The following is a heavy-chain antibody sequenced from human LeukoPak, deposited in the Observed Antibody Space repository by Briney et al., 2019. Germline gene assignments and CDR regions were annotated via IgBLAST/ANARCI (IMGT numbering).Heavy chain of an antibody. Sequence: GGSLRLSCAASGFTFSRYWMHWVRQAPGKGLEYVSAISSNGGSTYYANSVKGRFTISRDNSKNTLYLQMGSLRAEDMAVYYCGRAATYYYGMDVWGQGTTVTVSS. J-gene: IGHJ6*02. V-gene: IGHV3-64*01. CDR2: ISSNGGST. CDR1: GFTFSRYW. CDR3: GRAATYYYGMDV.